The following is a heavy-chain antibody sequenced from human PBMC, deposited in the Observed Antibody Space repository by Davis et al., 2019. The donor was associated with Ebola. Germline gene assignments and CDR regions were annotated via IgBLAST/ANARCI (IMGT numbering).Heavy chain of an antibody. V-gene: IGHV4-4*02. CDR3: ARVRRKYYYGMDV. CDR1: GGSISSSNW. Sequence: SETLSLTCAVSGGSISSSNWWIWVRQPPGKGLEWIGEIYHSGSTNYNPSLKSRVTISVDKSKNQFSLKLSSVTAADTAVYYCARVRRKYYYGMDVWGQGTTVTVSS. J-gene: IGHJ6*02. CDR2: IYHSGST.